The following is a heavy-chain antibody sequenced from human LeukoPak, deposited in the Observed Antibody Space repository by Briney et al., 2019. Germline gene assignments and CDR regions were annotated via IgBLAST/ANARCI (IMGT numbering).Heavy chain of an antibody. J-gene: IGHJ4*02. CDR1: GGSISRYY. CDR3: ARVRYDSSGLTVDY. V-gene: IGHV4-59*01. Sequence: SETLSLTCTVSGGSISRYYWTWIRQPPGKGLEWIGYIYYSGSTNYNPSLKSRVTISVDTSKNQFSLKLSSVTAADTAVYYCARVRYDSSGLTVDYWGQGTLVTVSS. D-gene: IGHD3-22*01. CDR2: IYYSGST.